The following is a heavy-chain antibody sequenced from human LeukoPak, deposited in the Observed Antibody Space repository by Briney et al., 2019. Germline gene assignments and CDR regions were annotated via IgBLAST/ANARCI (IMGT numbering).Heavy chain of an antibody. CDR3: ARPLYISSWYFDP. D-gene: IGHD6-13*01. V-gene: IGHV3-74*01. CDR1: GFTFSSYW. CDR2: TSTDASST. Sequence: GGSLRLSCTASGFTFSSYWMHWVRQAPGKGLVWVSRTSTDASSTTYADSVKGRFTISRDNAKNTLYLQMNSLRAEDTAVYYCARPLYISSWYFDPWGQGTLVTVSS. J-gene: IGHJ5*02.